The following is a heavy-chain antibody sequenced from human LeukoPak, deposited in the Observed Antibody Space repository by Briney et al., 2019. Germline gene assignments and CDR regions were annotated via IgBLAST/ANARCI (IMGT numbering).Heavy chain of an antibody. CDR1: GGYISSDDDN. CDR3: AKDTFLAY. CDR2: INYRGNT. V-gene: IGHV4-39*02. D-gene: IGHD3-3*01. Sequence: PSETLSLTCTVCGGYISSDDDNWGWIRQPPGKGLEWLGKINYRGNTHHNPSLKSRVTISVDTSKNQFSLKLNSVTAADTAVYYCAKDTFLAYWGQGTLVTVSS. J-gene: IGHJ4*02.